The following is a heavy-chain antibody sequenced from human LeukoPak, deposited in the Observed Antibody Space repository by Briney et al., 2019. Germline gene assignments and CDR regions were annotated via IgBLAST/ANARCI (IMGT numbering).Heavy chain of an antibody. CDR2: IHHTGKT. CDR1: GSSIGTYTH. Sequence: SGTLSLTCTVSGSSIGTYTHWGWIRQPPDKGLEWIGSIHHTGKTYYNPSLESRVTISVDTSKNQFSLKLSSVSAADTAFYFCLNSGSNYEAVSWGQGTLVTVSS. D-gene: IGHD5-18*01. V-gene: IGHV4-38-2*02. CDR3: LNSGSNYEAVS. J-gene: IGHJ5*02.